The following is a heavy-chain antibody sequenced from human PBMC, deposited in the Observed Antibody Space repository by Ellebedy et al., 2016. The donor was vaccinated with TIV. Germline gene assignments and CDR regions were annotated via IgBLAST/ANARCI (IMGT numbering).Heavy chain of an antibody. V-gene: IGHV1-69*02. J-gene: IGHJ4*02. Sequence: SVKVSXXASGGTFSSNSIIWVRQAPGQGLEWMGRITPILGITNYAQKFQGRVTMTADKSTGTAYMELTSLRSEDTAVYYCASRAFGEADHWGQGTLVTVSS. CDR1: GGTFSSNS. CDR3: ASRAFGEADH. D-gene: IGHD3-10*01. CDR2: ITPILGIT.